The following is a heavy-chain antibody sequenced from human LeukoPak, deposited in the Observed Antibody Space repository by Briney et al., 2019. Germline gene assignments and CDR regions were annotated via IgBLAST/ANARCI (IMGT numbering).Heavy chain of an antibody. Sequence: PSETLSLSCAVYGGSFSGYYWSWIRQPPGKGLEWIGEINHSGSTNYNPSLKSRVTISVDTSKNQFSLKLSSVTAADTAVYYCARVIAPTTVTPYYYYGMDVWGQGTTVTVSS. CDR3: ARVIAPTTVTPYYYYGMDV. V-gene: IGHV4-34*01. CDR2: INHSGST. J-gene: IGHJ6*02. CDR1: GGSFSGYY. D-gene: IGHD4-17*01.